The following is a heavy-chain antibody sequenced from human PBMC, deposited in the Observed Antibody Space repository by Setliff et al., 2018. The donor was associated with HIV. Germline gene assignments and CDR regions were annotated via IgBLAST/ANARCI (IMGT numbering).Heavy chain of an antibody. D-gene: IGHD6-6*01. CDR1: GYTFTSYY. V-gene: IGHV1-46*01. J-gene: IGHJ1*01. Sequence: VKVSCKASGYTFTSYYIHWVRQAPGQGLEWMGEINPSGGSTSYSEKFRGRATMTRDTSRSTVYMELSSLRSEDTAVYYCARDPAPSSSASYFQHWGQGTPVTVSS. CDR2: INPSGGST. CDR3: ARDPAPSSSASYFQH.